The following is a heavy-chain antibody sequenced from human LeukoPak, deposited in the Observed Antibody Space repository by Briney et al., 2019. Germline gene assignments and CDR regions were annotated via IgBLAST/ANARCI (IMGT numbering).Heavy chain of an antibody. J-gene: IGHJ4*02. Sequence: GGSLRLSCAASGFTFSIYAMSWVRQAPGKGLEWVSAISATDVRTYYADSVKGRFTISRDNSKRTLYSQMNSLRAEDTALYYCAKDLSGSFDYWGQGSLVTVSS. V-gene: IGHV3-23*01. CDR1: GFTFSIYA. D-gene: IGHD1-26*01. CDR3: AKDLSGSFDY. CDR2: ISATDVRT.